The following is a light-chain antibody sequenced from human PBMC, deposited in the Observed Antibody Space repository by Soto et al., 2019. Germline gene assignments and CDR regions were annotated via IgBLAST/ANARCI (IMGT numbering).Light chain of an antibody. CDR3: QQYNNWPGT. CDR1: QRISRN. J-gene: IGKJ1*01. V-gene: IGKV3-15*01. Sequence: EIVMTQSPATLSVSPGESATLSCRASQRISRNLAWYQQKPGQAPRLLIYGASTRATGIPARFSRSGSGTEFTLTISSLQSEDFAVYYCQQYNNWPGTSGQGTKVDIK. CDR2: GAS.